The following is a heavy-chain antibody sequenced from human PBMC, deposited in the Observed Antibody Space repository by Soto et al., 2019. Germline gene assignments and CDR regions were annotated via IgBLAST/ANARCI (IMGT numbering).Heavy chain of an antibody. CDR2: SIGTGGGT. CDR1: GFTFNNYA. V-gene: IGHV3-23*01. Sequence: EVRLLESGGGLVQPGGSLRLSCAASGFTFNNYAMNWVRQAPGKGLEWVSSIGTGGGTYHADTVKGRFTISRDNSKNTLYLQMNRLRPEDTAVYYCAKCWEREAGNWYLIFDLWGQGTRVTVSS. CDR3: AKCWEREAGNWYLIFDL. D-gene: IGHD6-13*01. J-gene: IGHJ3*01.